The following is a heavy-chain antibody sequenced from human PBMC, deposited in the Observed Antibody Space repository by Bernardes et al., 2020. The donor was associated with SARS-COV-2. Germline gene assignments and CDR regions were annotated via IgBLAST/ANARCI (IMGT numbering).Heavy chain of an antibody. Sequence: SLRLSCAASGFTFDDYAMHWVRQVPGKGLEWVSGISWNSGSIGYADSVKGRFTISRDNAKNSLYLQMNSLKTEDTAVYYCTTYSSGWYVGYWGQGTLVTVSS. CDR1: GFTFDDYA. D-gene: IGHD6-19*01. V-gene: IGHV3-9*01. CDR2: ISWNSGSI. J-gene: IGHJ4*02. CDR3: TTYSSGWYVGY.